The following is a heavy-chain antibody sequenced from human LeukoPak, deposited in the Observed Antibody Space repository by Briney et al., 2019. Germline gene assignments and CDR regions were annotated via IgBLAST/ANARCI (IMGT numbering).Heavy chain of an antibody. CDR1: GYSFTSYW. J-gene: IGHJ4*02. CDR2: IYPGDSDT. CDR3: ATPGYSSSWYPDY. D-gene: IGHD6-13*01. V-gene: IGHV5-51*01. Sequence: HRESLKISCKGSGYSFTSYWIGWVRQMPGKGLEWMGIIYPGDSDTRYSPSFQGQVTISADKSISTAYLQWSSLKASDTAMYYCATPGYSSSWYPDYWGQGTLVTVSS.